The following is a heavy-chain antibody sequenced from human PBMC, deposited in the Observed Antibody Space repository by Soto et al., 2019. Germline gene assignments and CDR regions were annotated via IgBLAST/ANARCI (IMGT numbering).Heavy chain of an antibody. CDR3: RREDIVVVPAADYGMDV. V-gene: IGHV3-7*05. J-gene: IGHJ6*02. CDR1: GFTFSSYW. D-gene: IGHD2-2*01. CDR2: IKQDGSEK. Sequence: GGSLRLSCAASGFTFSSYWMSWVRQAPGKGLEWVANIKQDGSEKYYVDSVKGRFTISRDNAKNSLYLQMNSLRAEDTAVYYCRREDIVVVPAADYGMDVWGQGTTVTVSS.